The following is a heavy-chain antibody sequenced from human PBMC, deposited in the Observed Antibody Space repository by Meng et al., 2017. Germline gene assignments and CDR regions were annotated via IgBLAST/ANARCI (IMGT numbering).Heavy chain of an antibody. CDR2: IYWDDDK. Sequence: IPLKESGPTPVKPPQTLTLTCTFSGFSLSTSGVGVGWIRQPPGKALEWLALIYWDDDKRYSPSLKSRLTITKDTSKNQVVLTMTNMDPVDTATYYCAHRRGDSREGWFDPWGQGTLVTVSS. V-gene: IGHV2-5*02. CDR1: GFSLSTSGVG. CDR3: AHRRGDSREGWFDP. J-gene: IGHJ5*02. D-gene: IGHD2-21*02.